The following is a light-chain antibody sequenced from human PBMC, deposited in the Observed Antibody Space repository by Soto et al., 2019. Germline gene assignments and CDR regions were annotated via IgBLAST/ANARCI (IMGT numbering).Light chain of an antibody. CDR1: QGISNY. CDR3: QKYTNVPA. Sequence: DIQMTQAPSSLSASVGDRVTITCRASQGISNYLAWYQQIPGKVPKLLISAASTLQSAVPSRFSGSGSGTEFTLTISSLQPEDVATYYCQKYTNVPAFGGGPKVEI. J-gene: IGKJ4*01. V-gene: IGKV1-27*01. CDR2: AAS.